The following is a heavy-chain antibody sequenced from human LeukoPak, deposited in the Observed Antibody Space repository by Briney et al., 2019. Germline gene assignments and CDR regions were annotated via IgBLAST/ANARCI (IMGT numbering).Heavy chain of an antibody. CDR1: GFTFSSYS. Sequence: GSLRLSCAAYGFTFSSYSMNWVRQAPGKGLEWVSSISSSSYIYYADSVKGRFTISRDNAKNSLYLQMNSLRAEDTAVYYCARDVEMTIITFDYWGQGTLVTVSS. V-gene: IGHV3-21*01. J-gene: IGHJ4*02. CDR2: ISSSSYI. D-gene: IGHD5-24*01. CDR3: ARDVEMTIITFDY.